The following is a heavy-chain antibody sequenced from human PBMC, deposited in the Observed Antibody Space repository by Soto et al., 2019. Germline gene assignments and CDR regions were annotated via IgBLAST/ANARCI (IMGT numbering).Heavy chain of an antibody. J-gene: IGHJ5*02. V-gene: IGHV1-69*12. CDR3: ARVVGGTGLHL. Sequence: QVQLVQSGAEVKKPGSSVRVSCRTSGGTFKNYGFSWVRQAPGQGLEWMGGIFPMYGIANYGQILQVSLKISADESTDAAYIDLSSQKSEDPAVDHCARVVGGTGLHLWGQGTQVTVSS. CDR1: GGTFKNYG. CDR2: IFPMYGIA. D-gene: IGHD1-26*01.